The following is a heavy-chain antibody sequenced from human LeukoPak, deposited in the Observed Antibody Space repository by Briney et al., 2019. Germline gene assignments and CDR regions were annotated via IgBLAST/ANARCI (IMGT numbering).Heavy chain of an antibody. V-gene: IGHV4-30-4*08. CDR1: GGSFSDYY. Sequence: SGTLSLTCAVYGGSFSDYYWSWIRQPPGRGLEWIGYIYYSGSTYYNPSLKSRVTISVDTSKNQFSLKLSSVTAADTAVYYCARTPLGSDIVVVPAADYWGQGTLVTVSS. CDR3: ARTPLGSDIVVVPAADY. D-gene: IGHD2-2*01. J-gene: IGHJ4*02. CDR2: IYYSGST.